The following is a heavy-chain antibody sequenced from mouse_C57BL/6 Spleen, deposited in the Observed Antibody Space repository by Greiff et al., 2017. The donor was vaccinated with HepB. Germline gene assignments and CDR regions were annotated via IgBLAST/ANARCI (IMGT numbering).Heavy chain of an antibody. J-gene: IGHJ3*01. Sequence: VQLVESGAELARPGASVKLSCKASGYTFTSYGISWVKQRTGQGLEWIGEIYPRSGNTYYNEKFKGKATLTADKSSSTAYMELRSLTSEDSAVYFCARGYYGSRAAYWGQGTLVTVSA. D-gene: IGHD1-1*01. CDR1: GYTFTSYG. CDR3: ARGYYGSRAAY. CDR2: IYPRSGNT. V-gene: IGHV1-81*01.